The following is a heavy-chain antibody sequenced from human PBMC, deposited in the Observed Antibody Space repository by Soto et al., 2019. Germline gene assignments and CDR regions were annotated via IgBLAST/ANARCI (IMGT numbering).Heavy chain of an antibody. CDR3: GRARGHYLYFGMDV. V-gene: IGHV1-2*04. CDR1: GYTFTGYY. Sequence: GASVKVSCKASGYTFTGYYMHWVRQAPGQGLEWMGWINPNSGGTNYAQKFQGWVTMTRDTSISTAYMELSRLRSDDTAVYYCGRARGHYLYFGMDVWGQGTKVTVSS. CDR2: INPNSGGT. J-gene: IGHJ6*02.